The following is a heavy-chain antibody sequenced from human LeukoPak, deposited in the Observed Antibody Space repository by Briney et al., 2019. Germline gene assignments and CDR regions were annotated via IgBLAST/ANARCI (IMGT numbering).Heavy chain of an antibody. CDR1: GFTFSSYA. Sequence: PGRSLRVSCATSGFTFSSYAMHWVRQAPGKGLVWVSLINADGTSTTYADSVQGRFTISRDNARNTVSLQMNSLTIEDTAVYYCVVVVGPPGSDGFDVWGQGTMIAVSS. CDR2: INADGTST. J-gene: IGHJ3*01. D-gene: IGHD1-14*01. V-gene: IGHV3-74*01. CDR3: VVVVGPPGSDGFDV.